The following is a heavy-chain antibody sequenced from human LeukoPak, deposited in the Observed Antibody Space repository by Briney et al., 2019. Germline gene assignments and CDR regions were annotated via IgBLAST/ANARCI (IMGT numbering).Heavy chain of an antibody. Sequence: SETLSLTCALYGGSFSGYYWNWIRQPPGKGLEWIGEINHSGSTNHNPSLKSRVTMPVDMSKNQFFPKLSSVTAADTAVSYGARRAYFYASGSLNWFDPWGQGTLVTVSS. D-gene: IGHD3-10*01. CDR1: GGSFSGYY. CDR2: INHSGST. V-gene: IGHV4-34*01. CDR3: ARRAYFYASGSLNWFDP. J-gene: IGHJ5*02.